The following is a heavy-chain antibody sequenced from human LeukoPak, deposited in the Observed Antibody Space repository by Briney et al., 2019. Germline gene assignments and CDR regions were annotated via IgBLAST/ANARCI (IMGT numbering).Heavy chain of an antibody. Sequence: SETLSLTCAISGYSISSGYYWGWIRQPPGKGLGWIGSIYRSGTTYYNPSLKSRVTISVDTSKNQFSLKLSSVTASDTAIYYCARHRGSGWSQDAFDIWGQGTMVTVSS. CDR1: GYSISSGYY. V-gene: IGHV4-38-2*01. D-gene: IGHD6-19*01. J-gene: IGHJ3*02. CDR3: ARHRGSGWSQDAFDI. CDR2: IYRSGTT.